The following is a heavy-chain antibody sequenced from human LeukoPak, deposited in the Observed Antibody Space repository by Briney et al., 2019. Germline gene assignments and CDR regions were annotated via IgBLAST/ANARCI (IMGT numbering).Heavy chain of an antibody. D-gene: IGHD4-17*01. V-gene: IGHV1-2*02. Sequence: ASVKVSCKASGYTFTGHYIYWVRQAPGQGLEWMGWINPKNAGTNFAQRFQGRVTMTRDTSISTAYMELSRLRSDDTAVYYCARTTGMGYPYYFDYWGQGTLVTVSS. CDR1: GYTFTGHY. J-gene: IGHJ4*02. CDR3: ARTTGMGYPYYFDY. CDR2: INPKNAGT.